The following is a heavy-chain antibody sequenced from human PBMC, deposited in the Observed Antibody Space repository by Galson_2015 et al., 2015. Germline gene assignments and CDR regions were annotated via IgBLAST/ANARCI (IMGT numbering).Heavy chain of an antibody. CDR1: GFTFSSYW. Sequence: SLRLSCAASGFTFSSYWTSWVRQAPGKGLEWVANIKEDGSEKYYVDSVKGRFTISRDNAKNSLSLQMNSLRAEDTAVYYCARVGATEDYFDRWGQGTLVTVSS. CDR2: IKEDGSEK. J-gene: IGHJ4*02. D-gene: IGHD1-26*01. V-gene: IGHV3-7*01. CDR3: ARVGATEDYFDR.